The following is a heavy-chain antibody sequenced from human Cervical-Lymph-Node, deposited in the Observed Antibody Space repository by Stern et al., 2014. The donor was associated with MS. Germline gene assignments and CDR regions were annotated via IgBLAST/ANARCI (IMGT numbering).Heavy chain of an antibody. V-gene: IGHV3-9*01. D-gene: IGHD2-2*01. J-gene: IGHJ6*02. CDR3: AKGPVVDYGMDV. CDR2: ISWNSGSI. CDR1: GFTFDDYA. Sequence: EVQLLESGGGLVQPGRSLRLSCAASGFTFDDYAMHWVRQAPGKGLEWVSGISWNSGSIGYADSVKALFTISRDNAKNSLYLQMNSLRAEDTALYYCAKGPVVDYGMDVWGQGTTVTVSS.